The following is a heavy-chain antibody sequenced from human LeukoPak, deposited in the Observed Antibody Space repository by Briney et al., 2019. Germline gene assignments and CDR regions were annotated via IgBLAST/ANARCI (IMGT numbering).Heavy chain of an antibody. J-gene: IGHJ4*02. Sequence: SETLSLTCAVYGGSFSGYYWSWVRQPPGKGLEWIGEINHSGSTNYNPSLKSRVAISVDTSKNQFSLKLSSVTAADTAVYYCASAPDSSSLDFDYWGQGTLVTVSS. D-gene: IGHD6-6*01. V-gene: IGHV4-34*01. CDR1: GGSFSGYY. CDR3: ASAPDSSSLDFDY. CDR2: INHSGST.